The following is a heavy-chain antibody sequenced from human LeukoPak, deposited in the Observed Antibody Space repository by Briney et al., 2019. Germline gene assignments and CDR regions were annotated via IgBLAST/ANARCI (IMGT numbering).Heavy chain of an antibody. CDR1: GGSFSGYY. V-gene: IGHV4-34*01. CDR3: ARGKMPQGVVPAATGFDY. D-gene: IGHD2-2*01. Sequence: PSETLSLTCAVYGGSFSGYYWSWIRQPPGKGLEWIGEINHSGSTNYQPSLKSRVTISVDTSKNQFSLELSYVTAADTAVYYCARGKMPQGVVPAATGFDYWGQGTLVTVSS. J-gene: IGHJ4*02. CDR2: INHSGST.